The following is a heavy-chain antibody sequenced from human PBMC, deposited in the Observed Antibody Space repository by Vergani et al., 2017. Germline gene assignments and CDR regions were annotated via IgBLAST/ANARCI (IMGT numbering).Heavy chain of an antibody. D-gene: IGHD3-10*01. CDR2: IYYSGST. CDR1: GGSISSGGYY. Sequence: QVQLQESGPGLVKPSQTLSLTCTVSGGSISSGGYYWSWIRQHPGKGLEWIGYIYYSGSTYYNPSLKSRGTISVDTSKNQFSLKLSSVTAADTAVYYCARSDAHGSGRNDAFDIWGQGTMVTVS. J-gene: IGHJ3*02. V-gene: IGHV4-30-4*08. CDR3: ARSDAHGSGRNDAFDI.